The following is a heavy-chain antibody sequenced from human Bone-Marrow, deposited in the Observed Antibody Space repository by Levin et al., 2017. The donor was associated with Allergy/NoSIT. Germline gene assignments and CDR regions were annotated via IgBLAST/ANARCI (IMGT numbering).Heavy chain of an antibody. V-gene: IGHV3-23*01. Sequence: GGSLRLSCAASGFAFINYGMSWVRQAPGKGLEWVSVISARGDSTYYADSVKGRFTISRDNSKNTPYLQMNSLRVEGTAVEYGAKALRSFDIYRLSPWGQGTLVTVSS. CDR3: AKALRSFDIYRLSP. J-gene: IGHJ5*02. CDR2: ISARGDST. D-gene: IGHD3-10*01. CDR1: GFAFINYG.